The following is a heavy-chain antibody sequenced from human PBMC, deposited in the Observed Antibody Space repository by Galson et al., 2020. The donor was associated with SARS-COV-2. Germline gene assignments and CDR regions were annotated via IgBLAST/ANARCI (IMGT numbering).Heavy chain of an antibody. CDR3: SGSPLSGEPTRYLGL. Sequence: SETLSLTCAASGDSASTFYWNWIRLTPGKGLEWIGYFYSNLTSKYSPSLRSRVSMSLDASKNQFSLRLSSVTAADTAIYYCSGSPLSGEPTRYLGLWGRGTLVTVSS. D-gene: IGHD7-27*01. J-gene: IGHJ2*01. V-gene: IGHV4-59*02. CDR1: GDSASTFY. CDR2: FYSNLTS.